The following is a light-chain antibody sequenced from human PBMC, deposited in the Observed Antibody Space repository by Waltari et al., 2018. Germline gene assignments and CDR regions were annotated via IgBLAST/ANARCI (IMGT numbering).Light chain of an antibody. CDR1: QSVSSY. V-gene: IGKV3-11*01. CDR3: QQRSNFLT. J-gene: IGKJ4*01. CDR2: DAS. Sequence: EIVLTQSPATLSLSPGERATLSRRASQSVSSYLAWYQQKPGQAPRLLIHDASNRATGIPARFSGSGSGTDFTLTISSLEPEDFAVYYCQQRSNFLTFGGGTKVEIK.